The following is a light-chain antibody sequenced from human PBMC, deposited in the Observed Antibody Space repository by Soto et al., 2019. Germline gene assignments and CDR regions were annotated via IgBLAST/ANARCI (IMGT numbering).Light chain of an antibody. V-gene: IGLV2-14*01. CDR3: SSYTSSSTRV. J-gene: IGLJ3*02. Sequence: QSALTQPASVSRSPGQSITISCTGTSSDVGGYNYVSWYQQHPGKAPKLMIYEVSNRPSGVSNRFSGSKSGNTASLTISGLQAEDEADYYCSSYTSSSTRVFGGGTKVTFL. CDR2: EVS. CDR1: SSDVGGYNY.